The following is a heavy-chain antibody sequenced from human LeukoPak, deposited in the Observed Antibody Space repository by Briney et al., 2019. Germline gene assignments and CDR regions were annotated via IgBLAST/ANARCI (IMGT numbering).Heavy chain of an antibody. CDR3: ARGQYYYGSGSYKFDY. V-gene: IGHV4-34*01. Sequence: SDTLSLTCAVYGLSFSGFYCSCIRQPPGQGLVWSGEINHSGSTNYNPSLKSRVTISVDTSKNQFSLKLSSVTAADTAVYYCARGQYYYGSGSYKFDYWGQGTLVTVSS. CDR2: INHSGST. J-gene: IGHJ4*02. D-gene: IGHD3-10*01. CDR1: GLSFSGFY.